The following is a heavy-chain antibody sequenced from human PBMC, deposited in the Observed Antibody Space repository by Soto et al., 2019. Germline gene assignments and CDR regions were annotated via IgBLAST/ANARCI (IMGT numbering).Heavy chain of an antibody. Sequence: QVQLVQSGAEVKKPGSSVKVSCKASGGTFSSYAISWVRQAPGQGLEWMGGIIPIFGTANYAQKLQGRVTITADESTSTAYMELSSLRSEDTAVYYCAREPPDYYDSSHGGYWGQGTLVTVSS. V-gene: IGHV1-69*01. D-gene: IGHD3-22*01. CDR3: AREPPDYYDSSHGGY. CDR1: GGTFSSYA. J-gene: IGHJ4*02. CDR2: IIPIFGTA.